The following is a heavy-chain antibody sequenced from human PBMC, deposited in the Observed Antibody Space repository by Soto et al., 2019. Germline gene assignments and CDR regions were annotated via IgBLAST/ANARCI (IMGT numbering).Heavy chain of an antibody. D-gene: IGHD6-19*01. J-gene: IGHJ4*02. CDR1: GFTFSSYG. Sequence: GGSLRLSCAASGFTFSSYGMHWVRQAPGKGLEWVAVISYDGSNKYYADSVKGRFTISRDNSKNTVSLEMTSLRAEDTAVYYCAKGGRQWLVTSDFNYWGQGTLVTVS. CDR2: ISYDGSNK. V-gene: IGHV3-30*18. CDR3: AKGGRQWLVTSDFNY.